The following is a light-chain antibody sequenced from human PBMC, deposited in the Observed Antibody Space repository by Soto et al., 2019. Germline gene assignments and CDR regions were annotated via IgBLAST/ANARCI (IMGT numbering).Light chain of an antibody. CDR2: LSSDGSH. CDR1: SGHSSYA. Sequence: QSVLTQSPSASASLGASVKLTCTLSSGHSSYAIAWHQQQPETGPRYLMKLSSDGSHSKGDGIPDRFSGSSSGAERYLTISLLQYEDAADYYCQTWDTRDRVVFGGGTKLSVL. CDR3: QTWDTRDRVV. J-gene: IGLJ2*01. V-gene: IGLV4-69*01.